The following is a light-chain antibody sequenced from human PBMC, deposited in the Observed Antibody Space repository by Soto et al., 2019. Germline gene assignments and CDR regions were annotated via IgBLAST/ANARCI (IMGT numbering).Light chain of an antibody. CDR3: SSYASSNKRVV. CDR2: DVS. Sequence: QSVLTQPASVSGSPGQSITISCTGASSDVGGYNYVSWYQQHPGKAPKLMIYDVSNRPSGVSSRFSGSKSGNTASLTISGLQAEDEADYYCSSYASSNKRVVFGGGTKLTVL. J-gene: IGLJ2*01. CDR1: SSDVGGYNY. V-gene: IGLV2-14*01.